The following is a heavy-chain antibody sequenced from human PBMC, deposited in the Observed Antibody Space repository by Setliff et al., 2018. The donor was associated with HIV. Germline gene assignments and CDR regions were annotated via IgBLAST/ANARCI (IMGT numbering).Heavy chain of an antibody. CDR3: ARGALVTSILVLPDAFNL. V-gene: IGHV1-2*02. CDR2: INPKNEKR. CDR1: GYTFIGYY. Sequence: ASVKVSCKASGYTFIGYYIHWIRQAPGHGREWIGWINPKNEKREYAQKFQGRVTMTVDISVNTAYMELSSLTFDDSAIYYCARGALVTSILVLPDAFNLWGHGAVFTVSS. D-gene: IGHD3-16*01. J-gene: IGHJ3*01.